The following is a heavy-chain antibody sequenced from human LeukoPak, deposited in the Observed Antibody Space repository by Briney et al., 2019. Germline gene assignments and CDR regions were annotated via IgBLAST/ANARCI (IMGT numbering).Heavy chain of an antibody. CDR2: INHSGST. CDR1: GGSFSGYY. D-gene: IGHD2-2*01. Sequence: PSETLSLTCAVYGGSFSGYYWSWIRQPPGKGLEWIGEINHSGSTNYNPSLKSRVTISVDTSKNQFSLKLSSVTAADTAVYYCARRGLVPAVMVWFDPWGQGTLVTVSS. V-gene: IGHV4-34*01. J-gene: IGHJ5*02. CDR3: ARRGLVPAVMVWFDP.